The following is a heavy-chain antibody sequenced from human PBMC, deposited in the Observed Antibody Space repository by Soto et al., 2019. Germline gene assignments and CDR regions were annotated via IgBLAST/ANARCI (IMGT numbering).Heavy chain of an antibody. D-gene: IGHD3-22*01. CDR1: GYTFTDYY. CDR3: ARAYYHSSGYYFLDY. V-gene: IGHV1-2*02. J-gene: IGHJ4*02. CDR2: INPNNDGT. Sequence: ASVKVSCKASGYTFTDYYFHWVRQAPGQGLEWMGWINPNNDGTNYAQNFQGRVTMTRDTSVNTAYMELSSLTSDDTAMYYCARAYYHSSGYYFLDYWGEGSQVTLSP.